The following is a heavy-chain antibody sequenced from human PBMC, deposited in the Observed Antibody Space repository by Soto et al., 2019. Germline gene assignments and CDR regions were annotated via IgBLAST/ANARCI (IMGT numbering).Heavy chain of an antibody. CDR1: GGTFSSYA. Sequence: SVKVSFKASGGTFSSYASSWVRQAPGQGLEWMGGIIPIFGTANYAQKFQGRVTITADESTSTAYMELSSLRSEDTAVYYCARDRQWEAYYYYYGMDVWGQGTTVTVSS. D-gene: IGHD1-26*01. V-gene: IGHV1-69*13. CDR2: IIPIFGTA. CDR3: ARDRQWEAYYYYYGMDV. J-gene: IGHJ6*02.